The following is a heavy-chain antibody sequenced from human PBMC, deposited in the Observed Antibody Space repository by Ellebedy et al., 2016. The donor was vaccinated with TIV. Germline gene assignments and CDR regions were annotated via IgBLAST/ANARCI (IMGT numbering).Heavy chain of an antibody. J-gene: IGHJ4*02. Sequence: GESLKISXAASGFTFSSYAMSWVRQAPGKGLEWVSAISGSGGSTYYADSVKGRFTISRDNSKNTLYLQMNSLRAEDTAVYYCAKDLKEDLLFDYWGQGTLVTVSS. CDR2: ISGSGGST. CDR1: GFTFSSYA. D-gene: IGHD2-15*01. V-gene: IGHV3-23*01. CDR3: AKDLKEDLLFDY.